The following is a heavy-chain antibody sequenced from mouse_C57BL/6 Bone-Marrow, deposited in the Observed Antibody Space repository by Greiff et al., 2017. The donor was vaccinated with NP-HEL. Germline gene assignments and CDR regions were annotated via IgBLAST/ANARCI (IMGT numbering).Heavy chain of an antibody. CDR1: GFNIKDYY. CDR2: IDPEDGET. D-gene: IGHD1-1*01. CDR3: ARSFITTVVATDY. V-gene: IGHV14-2*01. Sequence: EVMLVESGAELVKPGASVKLSCTASGFNIKDYYMHWVKQRTEQGLEWIGRIDPEDGETKYAPQFQGKATITADTSSNTAYLQLSSLTSEDTAVYYCARSFITTVVATDYWGQGTTLTVSS. J-gene: IGHJ2*01.